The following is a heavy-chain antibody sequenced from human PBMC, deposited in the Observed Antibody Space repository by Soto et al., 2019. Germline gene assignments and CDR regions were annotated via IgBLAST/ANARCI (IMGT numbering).Heavy chain of an antibody. CDR1: VFSGSNNG. Sequence: GSLRLACSASVFSGSNNGMHWFRQAPGKGLEWVAIISYDGSKKYYADSVKGRFTISRDNSKNTLFLQMNSLRVEDTAVFYCAKDRVESGLGEIDYWGQGTLVTVSS. V-gene: IGHV3-30*18. CDR2: ISYDGSKK. D-gene: IGHD3-16*01. CDR3: AKDRVESGLGEIDY. J-gene: IGHJ4*02.